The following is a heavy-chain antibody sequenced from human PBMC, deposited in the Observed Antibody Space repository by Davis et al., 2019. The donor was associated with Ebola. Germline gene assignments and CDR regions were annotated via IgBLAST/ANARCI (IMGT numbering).Heavy chain of an antibody. Sequence: PGGSLRPSCAPAGFTSSSYWRHGARQAPGQGLVWVSRINPDGSFTDYADSVKGRFSISRDSTSNTLYLQRNGLRAEDTAVYYCARSSYQPDYWGQGTLVTVSS. CDR3: ARSSYQPDY. D-gene: IGHD2-2*01. J-gene: IGHJ4*02. CDR2: INPDGSFT. CDR1: GFTSSSYW. V-gene: IGHV3-74*01.